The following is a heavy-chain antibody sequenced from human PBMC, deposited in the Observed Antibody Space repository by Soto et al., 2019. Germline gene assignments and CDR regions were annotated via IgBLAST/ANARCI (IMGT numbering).Heavy chain of an antibody. D-gene: IGHD2-2*02. V-gene: IGHV1-3*01. CDR2: INAGNGKT. J-gene: IGHJ4*02. CDR1: GYTFTTYA. Sequence: QVQLVQSGVEVKKPGASVKVSCKASGYTFTTYAMHWVRQAPGQRLEWMEWINAGNGKTKYSQKFRGRVTITRDTSATTVYMELSSLRSEDTAVYYCARAGDDCSTTNCYMIDYWGQGTLVTVSS. CDR3: ARAGDDCSTTNCYMIDY.